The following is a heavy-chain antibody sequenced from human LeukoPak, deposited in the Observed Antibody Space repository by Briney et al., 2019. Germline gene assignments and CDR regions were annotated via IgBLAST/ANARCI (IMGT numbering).Heavy chain of an antibody. D-gene: IGHD2-15*01. V-gene: IGHV3-21*01. J-gene: IGHJ6*02. CDR3: VRDVDLVMVAPASWRYYGMDV. CDR2: ISTTGSHK. CDR1: GFTFTNYS. Sequence: GGSLRLSCATSGFTFTNYSMYWVRQAPGKGLEWVSSISTTGSHKYYADSVKGRFTISRDNARDSLYLQMNSLRAEDTAVYLCVRDVDLVMVAPASWRYYGMDVWGQGTTVTVSS.